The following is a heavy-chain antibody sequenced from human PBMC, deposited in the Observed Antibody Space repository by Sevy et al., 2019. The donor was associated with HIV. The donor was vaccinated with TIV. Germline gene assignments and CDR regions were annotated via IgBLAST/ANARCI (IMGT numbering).Heavy chain of an antibody. CDR3: ARGTNWIVASAASADFA. CDR2: ISSSSNLI. Sequence: GGSLRLSCAASGITFSSYSMNWVRQAPGKGLEWISYISSSSNLIYYADSVKGRFTVSRDNAKNSLYLEMNSLRVEDTAIYYCARGTNWIVASAASADFAWGQGTLVTVSS. J-gene: IGHJ5*02. D-gene: IGHD3-22*01. V-gene: IGHV3-48*01. CDR1: GITFSSYS.